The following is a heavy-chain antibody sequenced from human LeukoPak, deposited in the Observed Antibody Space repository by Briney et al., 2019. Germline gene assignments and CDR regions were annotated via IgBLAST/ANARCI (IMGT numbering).Heavy chain of an antibody. J-gene: IGHJ6*03. CDR1: GGSISSSSYY. Sequence: NPSETLSLTCTVSGGSISSSSYYWGWIRQPPGKGLEWIGSIYYSGSTYYNPSLKSRVTISVDTSKNQFSLKLSSVTAADTAVYYCARVSWMGIQLWILTRGYYMDVWGKGTTVTVSS. CDR3: ARVSWMGIQLWILTRGYYMDV. V-gene: IGHV4-39*07. D-gene: IGHD5-18*01. CDR2: IYYSGST.